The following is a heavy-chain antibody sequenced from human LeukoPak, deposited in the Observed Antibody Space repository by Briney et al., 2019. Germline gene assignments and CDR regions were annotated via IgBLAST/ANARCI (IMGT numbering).Heavy chain of an antibody. D-gene: IGHD3-3*01. CDR3: ASSFGRAGYYYYYYMDV. J-gene: IGHJ6*03. CDR2: IIPIFGTA. CDR1: GGTFSSYA. V-gene: IGHV1-69*05. Sequence: SVKVSCKASGGTFSSYAISWVRQAPGQGLEWMGGIIPIFGTANYAQKFQGRVTITTDESTNTAYMELSSLRSEDTAVYYCASSFGRAGYYYYYYMDVWGKGTTVTVSS.